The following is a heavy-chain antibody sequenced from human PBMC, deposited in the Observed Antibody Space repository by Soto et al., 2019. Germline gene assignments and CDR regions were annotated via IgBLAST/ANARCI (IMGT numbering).Heavy chain of an antibody. Sequence: QVQLQESGPGLVKPSETLSLTCTVSGDSLTNYYCSWFRPPPGKGLEWIGYIMYSGYSAYNLSLKSRVTMSMDTSKTQFSLMLESVTATDTAVYYCASPGFGPLHGLVDVWGQGTTVIVSS. J-gene: IGHJ6*02. D-gene: IGHD3-10*01. CDR1: GDSLTNYY. CDR2: IMYSGYS. V-gene: IGHV4-59*08. CDR3: ASPGFGPLHGLVDV.